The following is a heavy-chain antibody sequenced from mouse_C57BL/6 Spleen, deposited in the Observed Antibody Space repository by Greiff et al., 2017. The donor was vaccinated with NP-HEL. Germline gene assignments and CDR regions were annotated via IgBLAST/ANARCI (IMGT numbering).Heavy chain of an antibody. CDR1: GYTFTGYG. J-gene: IGHJ3*01. CDR2: IDPETGGT. CDR3: TRKTNGGPFAY. V-gene: IGHV1-15*01. Sequence: QVQLQQSGAELVRPGASVKLSCKASGYTFTGYGMHWVKQTPVPGLEWIGAIDPETGGTAYNQKFKGKAILTADKSSSTAYMELRSLTSEDSAVYYCTRKTNGGPFAYWGEGTLVTVSA. D-gene: IGHD4-1*01.